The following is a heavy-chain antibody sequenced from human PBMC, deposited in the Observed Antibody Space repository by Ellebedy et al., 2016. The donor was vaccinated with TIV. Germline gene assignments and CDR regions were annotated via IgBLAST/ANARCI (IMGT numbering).Heavy chain of an antibody. Sequence: GESLKISCAASEFTFNNYWMTWVRQAPGKGLECVANIKEDGKEKNYADSVKGRFSISRENAKNSLYLQMNSLIAEDKAIYYCVKNRASLDHWGQGDLVTVSS. J-gene: IGHJ4*02. CDR2: IKEDGKEK. D-gene: IGHD2/OR15-2a*01. CDR3: VKNRASLDH. V-gene: IGHV3-7*03. CDR1: EFTFNNYW.